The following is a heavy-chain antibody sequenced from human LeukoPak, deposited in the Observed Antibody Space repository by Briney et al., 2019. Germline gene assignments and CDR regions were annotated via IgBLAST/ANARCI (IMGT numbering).Heavy chain of an antibody. D-gene: IGHD5-24*01. Sequence: GGSLRLSCAASGFTFSYYGMHWVRQAPGKGLEWVAFIRYDESYKFYADSVKGRFTVSRDNSKNTVSLQLDFLRIEDTVMYYCAKDVRDGYNYFDYWGQGTLVTVSS. CDR2: IRYDESYK. V-gene: IGHV3-30*02. J-gene: IGHJ4*02. CDR1: GFTFSYYG. CDR3: AKDVRDGYNYFDY.